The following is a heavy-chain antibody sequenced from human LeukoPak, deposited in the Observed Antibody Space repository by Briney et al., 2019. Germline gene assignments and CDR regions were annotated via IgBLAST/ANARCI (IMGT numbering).Heavy chain of an antibody. CDR3: AREPVRDSGYDPDYYGMDV. CDR1: GYTFTSYD. D-gene: IGHD5-12*01. CDR2: MNPNSGNT. Sequence: ASVKVSCKASGYTFTSYDINWVRQATGQGLEWMGWMNPNSGNTGYAQKFQGRVTMTRNTSISTAYMELSSLRSEDTAVYYCAREPVRDSGYDPDYYGMDVWGQGTTVTVSS. J-gene: IGHJ6*02. V-gene: IGHV1-8*01.